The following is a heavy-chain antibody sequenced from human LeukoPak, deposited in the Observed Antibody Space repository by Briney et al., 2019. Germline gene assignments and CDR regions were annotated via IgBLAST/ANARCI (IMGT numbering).Heavy chain of an antibody. CDR1: GGSFSGYY. Sequence: SETLSLTCAVYGGSFSGYYWSWIRQPPGKGLEWIGEINHSGSTNYNPSLKSRVTISVDTSKNQFSLKLSSVTAADTAAYYCARGRRKITIFGVVIARPTYYFDYWGQGTLVTVSS. D-gene: IGHD3-3*01. CDR3: ARGRRKITIFGVVIARPTYYFDY. V-gene: IGHV4-34*01. J-gene: IGHJ4*02. CDR2: INHSGST.